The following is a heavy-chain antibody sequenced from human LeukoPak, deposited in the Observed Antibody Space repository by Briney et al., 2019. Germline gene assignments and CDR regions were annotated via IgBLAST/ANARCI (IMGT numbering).Heavy chain of an antibody. V-gene: IGHV4-39*01. CDR2: IYYSGST. J-gene: IGHJ6*02. Sequence: PGGSLRLSCAASGFTFSSYAMSWVRQPPGKGLEWIGSIYYSGSTYYNPSLKSRVTISVDTSKNQFSLKLSSVTAADTAVYYRARHLRGMDVWGQGTTVTVSS. CDR1: GFTFSSYA. CDR3: ARHLRGMDV.